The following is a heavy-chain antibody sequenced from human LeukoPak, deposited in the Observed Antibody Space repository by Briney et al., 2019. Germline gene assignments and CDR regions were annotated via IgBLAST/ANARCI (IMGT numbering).Heavy chain of an antibody. CDR2: INTGGSST. D-gene: IGHD6-13*01. CDR3: ARVSSSSWWALDY. V-gene: IGHV3-74*01. Sequence: PGGSLRLSCAASGFTFTSYAMSWVRQAPGKGLVWVSRINTGGSSTSYADSVKGRFTISRDNAKNTLYLQMNSLRAEDTAVYYCARVSSSSWWALDYWGQGTLVTVSS. J-gene: IGHJ4*02. CDR1: GFTFTSYA.